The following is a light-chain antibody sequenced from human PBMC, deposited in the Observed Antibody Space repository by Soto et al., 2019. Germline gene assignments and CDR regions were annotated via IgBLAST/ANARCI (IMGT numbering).Light chain of an antibody. Sequence: EIVLTQSPATLTLSPGERATLSCRASQSVSNYLAWYQQKPGQPPRLLIYDASTRATGIPARFSGSGSGTDFTLTISSLEPEDFAVYYCQQRDNWPPMYTFGQGTKLEIK. J-gene: IGKJ2*01. CDR2: DAS. V-gene: IGKV3-11*01. CDR1: QSVSNY. CDR3: QQRDNWPPMYT.